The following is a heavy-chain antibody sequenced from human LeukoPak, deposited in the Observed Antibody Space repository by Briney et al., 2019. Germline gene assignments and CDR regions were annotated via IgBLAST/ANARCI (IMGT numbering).Heavy chain of an antibody. J-gene: IGHJ1*01. CDR3: ARDWPTVIADF. D-gene: IGHD4-11*01. V-gene: IGHV1-18*04. CDR2: IRADNSDT. CDR1: GYKFLSHG. Sequence: ASVGVSCKTSGYKFLSHGISWVRQAPGQGLEWLGWIRADNSDTRFAQKFQGRFTMTTDTSTSTAHMELRSLRSDDTAVYYCARDWPTVIADFWGQGTLVTVSS.